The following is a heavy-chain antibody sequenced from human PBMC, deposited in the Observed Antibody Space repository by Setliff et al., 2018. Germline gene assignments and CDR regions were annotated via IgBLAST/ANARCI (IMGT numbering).Heavy chain of an antibody. J-gene: IGHJ4*02. CDR1: GYTFTDFG. CDR3: SRLVRFCTRIVCQRLSGDDY. CDR2: ISPHNGNT. Sequence: GSVKVSCKASGYTFTDFGVSWVRQAPGQGLEWVGWISPHNGNTYYAPKFQGTVLMTADTSTTTAYLELRSLRSDDTAVYYCSRLVRFCTRIVCQRLSGDDYWGQGTLVTVSS. D-gene: IGHD3-10*01. V-gene: IGHV1-18*01.